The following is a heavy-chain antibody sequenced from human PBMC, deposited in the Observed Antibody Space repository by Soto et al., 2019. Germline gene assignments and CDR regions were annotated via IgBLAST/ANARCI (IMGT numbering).Heavy chain of an antibody. CDR2: ISSSSSYI. J-gene: IGHJ4*02. V-gene: IGHV3-21*01. D-gene: IGHD3-9*01. Sequence: GGSLRLSCAASGFTFSSYSMNWVRQAPGKGLEWVSSISSSSSYIYYADSVKGRFTISRDNAKNSLYLQMNSLRAEDTAVYYCARGYTYYDILTGPSGFDYWGQGTLVTVS. CDR3: ARGYTYYDILTGPSGFDY. CDR1: GFTFSSYS.